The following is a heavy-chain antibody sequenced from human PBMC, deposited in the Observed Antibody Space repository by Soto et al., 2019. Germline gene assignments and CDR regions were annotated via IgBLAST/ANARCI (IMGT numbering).Heavy chain of an antibody. D-gene: IGHD3-16*02. V-gene: IGHV3-15*04. CDR3: TTAYYDYVWGSYRPPDFDY. J-gene: IGHJ4*02. CDR2: IGSKGETYAT. Sequence: GGSLRLSCAASGFTFGASALQWVRQACGRGLEWLGRIGSKGETYATTDYAAPVKGRFTISRDDSKNTLYLQMNSLKTEDTAVYYCTTAYYDYVWGSYRPPDFDYWGQGTLVTVSS. CDR1: GFTFGASA.